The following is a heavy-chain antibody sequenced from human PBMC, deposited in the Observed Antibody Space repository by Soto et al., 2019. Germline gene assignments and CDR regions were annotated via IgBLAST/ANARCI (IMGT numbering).Heavy chain of an antibody. D-gene: IGHD3-22*01. J-gene: IGHJ4*02. Sequence: QVQLVESGGGVVQPGRSLRLSCAASGFTFSSYGMHWVRQAPGKGLEWVAVISYDGSNKYYADSVKGRFTISRDNSKNTLYLQMNILRAEDTAVYYCALSYGDYYDSSGYDYWGQGTLVTVSS. CDR3: ALSYGDYYDSSGYDY. CDR2: ISYDGSNK. CDR1: GFTFSSYG. V-gene: IGHV3-30*03.